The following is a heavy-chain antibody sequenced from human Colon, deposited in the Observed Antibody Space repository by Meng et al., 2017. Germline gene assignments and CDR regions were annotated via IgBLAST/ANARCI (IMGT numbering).Heavy chain of an antibody. Sequence: ASVKVSCKASGYTFTSYDINWVRQATGQGLEWMGWMNPNSGNTGYAQKFQGRVTMTRNTSISTAYMELSSLRSEDPAVYYCARGPMVSQYVHHWGQGTLVTVSS. CDR2: MNPNSGNT. J-gene: IGHJ1*01. D-gene: IGHD2-8*01. V-gene: IGHV1-8*01. CDR1: GYTFTSYD. CDR3: ARGPMVSQYVHH.